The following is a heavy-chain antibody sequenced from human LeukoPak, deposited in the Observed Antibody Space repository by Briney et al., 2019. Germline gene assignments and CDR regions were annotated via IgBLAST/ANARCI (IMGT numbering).Heavy chain of an antibody. D-gene: IGHD2-15*01. V-gene: IGHV4-4*07. CDR1: GGSISSYY. Sequence: SETLSLTCTVSGGSISSYYWSWIRQPAGKGLEWIGRIYTSGSTNYNPSLKSRVTMSVDTSKNQFSLKLSSVTAADTAVYYCARLGYCSGGSCYSSAFDIWGQGTMVTVSS. CDR3: ARLGYCSGGSCYSSAFDI. CDR2: IYTSGST. J-gene: IGHJ3*02.